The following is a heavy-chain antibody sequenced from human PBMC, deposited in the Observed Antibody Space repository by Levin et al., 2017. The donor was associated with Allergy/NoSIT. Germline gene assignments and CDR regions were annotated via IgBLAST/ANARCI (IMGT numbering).Heavy chain of an antibody. D-gene: IGHD3-10*01. Sequence: GGSLRLSCAASGFDFSGYAMNWVRQAPGKGLEWVAAISHDGNDLYYADSAKGRFSISRDNSKNTLSLQMNNLKIEDTAVYSCVRIGHVVSHGSGFDPWGQGTLVTVSS. CDR1: GFDFSGYA. CDR2: ISHDGNDL. CDR3: VRIGHVVSHGSGFDP. J-gene: IGHJ5*02. V-gene: IGHV3-30-3*01.